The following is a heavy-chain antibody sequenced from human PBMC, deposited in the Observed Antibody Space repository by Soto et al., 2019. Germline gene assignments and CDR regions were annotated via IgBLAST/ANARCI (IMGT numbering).Heavy chain of an antibody. CDR1: GGTFSSYA. CDR2: IIPIFGTA. D-gene: IGHD2-2*02. CDR3: AYTQLGYCSSTSCYMPSSSSPWDYYYGMDV. Sequence: SVKVSCKASGGTFSSYAISWVRQAPGQGLEWMGGIIPIFGTANYAQKLQGRVTITADESTSTAYMELSSLRSEDTAVYYCAYTQLGYCSSTSCYMPSSSSPWDYYYGMDVWGQGTTVTVSS. V-gene: IGHV1-69*13. J-gene: IGHJ6*02.